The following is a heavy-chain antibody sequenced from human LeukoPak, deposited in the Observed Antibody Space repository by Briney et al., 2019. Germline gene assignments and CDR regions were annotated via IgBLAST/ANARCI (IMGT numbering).Heavy chain of an antibody. D-gene: IGHD6-13*01. Sequence: GESLKISCKGSGYIFTNYWIGWVRQMPGKGLEWMGIIHPGDSDTKYSPSFQGQVTISADTSIRPAYLQWRSVKASDTTMYYCARHGTGHSSHWGQGTLVTVSS. V-gene: IGHV5-51*01. J-gene: IGHJ4*02. CDR1: GYIFTNYW. CDR2: IHPGDSDT. CDR3: ARHGTGHSSH.